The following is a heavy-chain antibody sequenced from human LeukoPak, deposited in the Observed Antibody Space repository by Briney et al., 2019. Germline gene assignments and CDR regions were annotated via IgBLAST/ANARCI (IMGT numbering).Heavy chain of an antibody. V-gene: IGHV1-2*02. CDR1: GYTFTSYY. D-gene: IGHD6-13*01. J-gene: IGHJ4*02. CDR2: ISPNSGAT. Sequence: ASVKVSCKASGYTFTSYYMHWVRQAPGQGLEWMGWISPNSGATNYAQKFQARVTMTGDTSISTAYMELSSLRSDDTAVYYCARLGGGSSWSNFDFWGQGTLVTVSS. CDR3: ARLGGGSSWSNFDF.